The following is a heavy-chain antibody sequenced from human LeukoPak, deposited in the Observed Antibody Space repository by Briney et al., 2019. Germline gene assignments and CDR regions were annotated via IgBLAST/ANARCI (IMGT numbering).Heavy chain of an antibody. Sequence: GASLRLSCAPSGFSVTINYMSSVRHPAGKGLEWVSVILSGGSTYYADSVRAGFTISREISKNTLYLQMNSLRAEDTAVYCCARGGWNLGLYYYGMDVWGQGTTVTVSS. J-gene: IGHJ6*02. D-gene: IGHD1-7*01. CDR1: GFSVTINY. CDR3: ARGGWNLGLYYYGMDV. CDR2: ILSGGST. V-gene: IGHV3-66*02.